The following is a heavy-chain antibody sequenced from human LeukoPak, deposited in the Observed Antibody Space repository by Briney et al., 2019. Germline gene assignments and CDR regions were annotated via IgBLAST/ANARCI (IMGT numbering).Heavy chain of an antibody. V-gene: IGHV4-4*09. CDR3: ARTTYSSGSFDI. J-gene: IGHJ3*02. Sequence: PETLSLTCAVSGGSINNHYRTWIRQPPGKGLEWIGYIYPSGSTNYNPSLKSRVTISGDTSKNQFSLKLSSVTAADTAVYYCARTTYSSGSFDIWGQGTMVTVSS. CDR2: IYPSGST. CDR1: GGSINNHY. D-gene: IGHD6-19*01.